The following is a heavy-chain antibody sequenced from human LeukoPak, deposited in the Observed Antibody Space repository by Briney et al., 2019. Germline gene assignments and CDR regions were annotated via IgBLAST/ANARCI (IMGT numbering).Heavy chain of an antibody. CDR1: GYTFTGYY. D-gene: IGHD3-16*02. Sequence: GASVKVSCKASGYTFTGYYMHWVRQAPGQGLEWMGWINPNSGGTNYAQKFQGRVTMTRDTSISTAYMELSRLRSDDTAVYYCAGGTPGPYDYVWGSYRYESFDYWGQGTLVTVSS. CDR2: INPNSGGT. V-gene: IGHV1-2*02. J-gene: IGHJ4*02. CDR3: AGGTPGPYDYVWGSYRYESFDY.